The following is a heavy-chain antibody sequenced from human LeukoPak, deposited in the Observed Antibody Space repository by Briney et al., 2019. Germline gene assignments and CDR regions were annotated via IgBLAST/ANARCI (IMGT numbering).Heavy chain of an antibody. Sequence: ASVKVSCKASGYTFTSYDINGVRQATGQGLEWMGWMNPNSGNTGYAQKFQGRVTMTRNTSISTAYMELSSLRSEDTAVYYCARTHTITIFGVVIRAPSAFDYWGQGNLVTVSS. D-gene: IGHD3-3*01. CDR2: MNPNSGNT. CDR1: GYTFTSYD. CDR3: ARTHTITIFGVVIRAPSAFDY. J-gene: IGHJ4*02. V-gene: IGHV1-8*01.